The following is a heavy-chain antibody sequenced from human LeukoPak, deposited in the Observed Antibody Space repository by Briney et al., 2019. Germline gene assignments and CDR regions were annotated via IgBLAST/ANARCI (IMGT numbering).Heavy chain of an antibody. V-gene: IGHV1-46*01. D-gene: IGHD2-15*01. Sequence: GASVKVSCKASGYTFTSYYMHWVRQAPGQGLEWMGIINPSGGNTNYAQKSQGRVTMTRETSTRTLYMELSSLRSEDTAVYYFARRAKGSGINDAFDIWGQGTMVTVSS. CDR1: GYTFTSYY. CDR2: INPSGGNT. CDR3: ARRAKGSGINDAFDI. J-gene: IGHJ3*02.